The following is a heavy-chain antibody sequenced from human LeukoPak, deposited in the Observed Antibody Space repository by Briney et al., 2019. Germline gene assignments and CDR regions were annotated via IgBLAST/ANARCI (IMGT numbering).Heavy chain of an antibody. D-gene: IGHD3-10*02. CDR1: GFIFDDYG. J-gene: IGHJ6*04. CDR2: INWNGGST. Sequence: LPGGSLRLSCAASGFIFDDYGMTWVRQAPGKGLEWVSGINWNGGSTGYADSVKGRFTISRDNAKNSLYLQMNSLRAEDTAVYYCAELGITMIGGVWGKGTTVTISS. V-gene: IGHV3-20*04. CDR3: AELGITMIGGV.